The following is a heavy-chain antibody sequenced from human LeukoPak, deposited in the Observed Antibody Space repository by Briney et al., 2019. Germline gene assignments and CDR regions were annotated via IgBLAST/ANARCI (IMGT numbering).Heavy chain of an antibody. J-gene: IGHJ5*02. CDR1: GYTFTSYD. V-gene: IGHV1-8*01. D-gene: IGHD3-22*01. CDR3: ARNYYDSSGYHRDWFDP. Sequence: ASVKVSCKASGYTFTSYDINWVRQATGQGLEWMGWMNPNSGNTGYAQKFQGRVTMTRNTSISTAYMELSSLGSEDTAVYYCARNYYDSSGYHRDWFDPWGQGTLVTVSS. CDR2: MNPNSGNT.